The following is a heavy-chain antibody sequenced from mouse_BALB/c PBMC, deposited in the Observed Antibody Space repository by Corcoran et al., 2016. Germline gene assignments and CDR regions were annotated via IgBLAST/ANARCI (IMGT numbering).Heavy chain of an antibody. CDR1: GFNIKDTY. V-gene: IGHV14-3*02. CDR3: ASGDWYFDV. J-gene: IGHJ1*01. Sequence: EVQLQQSGAELVKPGASVKLSCTASGFNIKDTYMPWVKQRPEQGLEWIGRIDPANGNTKYDPKFQGTATITADTSSNTAYLQLSSLTSEDTGGYDGASGDWYFDVWGAGTTVTVSS. CDR2: IDPANGNT.